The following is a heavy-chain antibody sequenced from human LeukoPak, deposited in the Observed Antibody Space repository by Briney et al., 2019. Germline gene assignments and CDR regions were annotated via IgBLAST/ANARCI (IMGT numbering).Heavy chain of an antibody. J-gene: IGHJ5*02. Sequence: GGSLRLSCAASGFTFSDHYMAWVRQAPGKGLEWVSVIYTGGSTHYADSVKDRFTISRDNSKSTLYLQMNSLTVEDTAVYYCARYHADPVAGFDPWGQGTQVTVSS. D-gene: IGHD2-2*01. CDR2: IYTGGST. V-gene: IGHV3-66*01. CDR3: ARYHADPVAGFDP. CDR1: GFTFSDHY.